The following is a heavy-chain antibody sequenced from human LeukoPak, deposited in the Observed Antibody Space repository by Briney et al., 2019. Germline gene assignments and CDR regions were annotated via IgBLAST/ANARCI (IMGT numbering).Heavy chain of an antibody. CDR2: INGGNGYT. V-gene: IGHV1-3*01. CDR3: AREWGLESSGYYYAY. Sequence: ASVKVSCKASGYIFINYAIHWVRQAPGQRLEWMGWINGGNGYTKYSQNFQGRVTITRDTSASTAYMELSSLRSEDTAVYYCAREWGLESSGYYYAYWGQGTLVTVSS. D-gene: IGHD3-22*01. J-gene: IGHJ4*02. CDR1: GYIFINYA.